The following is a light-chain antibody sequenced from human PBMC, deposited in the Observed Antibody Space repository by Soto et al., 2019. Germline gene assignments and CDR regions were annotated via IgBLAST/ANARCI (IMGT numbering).Light chain of an antibody. CDR3: QAWDSRTVV. J-gene: IGLJ2*01. Sequence: SSELTQPPSVSVSPGQTASITCSGDKLGDKYACWYQQKPGQSPVLVIYQDSKRPSGIPERFSGSNSGNTATLTISGTQAMGEADYYCQAWDSRTVVFGGGTKLTVL. V-gene: IGLV3-1*01. CDR1: KLGDKY. CDR2: QDS.